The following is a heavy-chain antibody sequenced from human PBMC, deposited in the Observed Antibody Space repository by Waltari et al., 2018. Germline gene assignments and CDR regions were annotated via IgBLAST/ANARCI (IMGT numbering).Heavy chain of an antibody. CDR1: GGSVSSGSYY. D-gene: IGHD5-12*01. CDR3: ARAHLEVYSGYYFDY. Sequence: QVQLQESGPGLVKPSETLSLPCTVSGGSVSSGSYYWSWIRQPPGKGLEWIGYIYYSGSTNYNPSLKSRVTISVDTSKNQFSLKLSSVTAADTAVYYCARAHLEVYSGYYFDYWGQGTLVTVSS. V-gene: IGHV4-61*01. CDR2: IYYSGST. J-gene: IGHJ4*02.